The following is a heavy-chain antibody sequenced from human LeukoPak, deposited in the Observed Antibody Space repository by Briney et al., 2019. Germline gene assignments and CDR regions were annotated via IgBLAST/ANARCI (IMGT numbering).Heavy chain of an antibody. CDR2: ISGGGGST. J-gene: IGHJ5*02. V-gene: IGHV3-23*01. D-gene: IGHD6-19*01. CDR3: AKEPYSSGCCNWFDP. CDR1: GFTFSSYG. Sequence: GGSLRLSCAASGFTFSSYGMSWVRQAPGKGLEWVSGISGGGGSTYYADSVKGRFTISRDNSKNTLYLQMNSVRGEDAAIYYCAKEPYSSGCCNWFDPWGQGTLVTVSS.